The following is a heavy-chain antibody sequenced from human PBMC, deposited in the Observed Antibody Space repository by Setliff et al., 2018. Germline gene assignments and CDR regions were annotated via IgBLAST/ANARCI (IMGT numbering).Heavy chain of an antibody. Sequence: SVKVSCKASGGTFSSYAISWVRQAPGQGLEWMGGIIPIFGTANYAQKFQGRVTMTEDTSTDTAYMELSSPRSEDTAVYYCATGLPYYDSSGYYLFDYWGQGTLVTVSS. D-gene: IGHD3-22*01. CDR3: ATGLPYYDSSGYYLFDY. CDR1: GGTFSSYA. J-gene: IGHJ4*02. V-gene: IGHV1-69*06. CDR2: IIPIFGTA.